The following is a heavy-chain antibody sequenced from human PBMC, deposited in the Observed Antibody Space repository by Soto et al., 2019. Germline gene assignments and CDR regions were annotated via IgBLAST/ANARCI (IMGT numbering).Heavy chain of an antibody. D-gene: IGHD1-7*01. V-gene: IGHV3-9*01. CDR3: AKGPSPFITGTTPFDY. CDR2: ISWNSGSI. J-gene: IGHJ4*02. Sequence: EVQLVESGGGLVQPGRSLRLSCAASGFNFDDYAMHWVRQAPGKGLEWVSGISWNSGSIGYADSVKGRFTISRDNAKNSLYLQMNSLRSEDTALYYCAKGPSPFITGTTPFDYWGQGTLVTVSS. CDR1: GFNFDDYA.